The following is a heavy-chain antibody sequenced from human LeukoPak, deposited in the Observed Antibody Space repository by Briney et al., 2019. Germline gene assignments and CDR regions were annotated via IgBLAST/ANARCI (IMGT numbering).Heavy chain of an antibody. CDR1: GYTFSNNY. Sequence: ASVRVSCKASGYTFSNNYMHWVRQATGQGLEWMGWVNPDSGDTKYEQKFQGRVTMTRDTSINTAYMELSGLRSDDTAVYYCASPSLASGKYYEYWGQGTLVTVSS. CDR3: ASPSLASGKYYEY. CDR2: VNPDSGDT. J-gene: IGHJ4*02. V-gene: IGHV1-2*02. D-gene: IGHD3-10*01.